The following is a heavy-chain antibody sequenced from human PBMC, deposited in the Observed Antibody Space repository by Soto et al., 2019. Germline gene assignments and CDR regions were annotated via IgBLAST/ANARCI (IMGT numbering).Heavy chain of an antibody. J-gene: IGHJ4*02. CDR3: ARESEDLASNFDY. Sequence: GGSLRLSCAASGFTFTRHSMNWVRQAPGKGLEWVSSISSTTNYIYYGDSMKGRFTISRDNAKNSLYLEMNSLRAEDTAVYYCARESEDLASNFDYWRQGTRVTVSS. CDR1: GFTFTRHS. V-gene: IGHV3-21*06. CDR2: ISSTTNYI.